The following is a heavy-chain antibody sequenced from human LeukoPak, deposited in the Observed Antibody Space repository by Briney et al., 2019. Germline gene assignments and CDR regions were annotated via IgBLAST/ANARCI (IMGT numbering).Heavy chain of an antibody. J-gene: IGHJ4*02. V-gene: IGHV4-39*01. CDR1: GGSISSSSYY. CDR3: ARRRMVGYFDWLLYFDY. Sequence: SSETLPLTCTVSGGSISSSSYYWGWIRQPPGKGLEWIGSIYYSGSTYYNPSLKSRVTISVDTSKNQFSLKLSSVTAADTAEYYCARRRMVGYFDWLLYFDYWGQGTLVTVSS. D-gene: IGHD3-9*01. CDR2: IYYSGST.